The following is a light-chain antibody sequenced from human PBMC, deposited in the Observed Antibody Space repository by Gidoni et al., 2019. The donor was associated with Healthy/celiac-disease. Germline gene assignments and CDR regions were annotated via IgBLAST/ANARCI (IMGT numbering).Light chain of an antibody. J-gene: IGKJ4*01. CDR2: GAS. Sequence: DIVLTQSPGTLSLSPGERAPLSCRASQSVSSSNLAWYQQKPGQAPRLLLYGASSRATGIPHRFSGSGSGTDFTLTISRLEPEDFAVYYCQQYGSSSLTFGGXTKVEIK. V-gene: IGKV3-20*01. CDR1: QSVSSSN. CDR3: QQYGSSSLT.